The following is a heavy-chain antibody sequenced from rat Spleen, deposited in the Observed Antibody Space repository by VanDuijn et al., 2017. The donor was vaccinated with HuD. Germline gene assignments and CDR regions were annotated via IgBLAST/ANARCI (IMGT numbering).Heavy chain of an antibody. CDR1: GFTFSDYY. CDR3: ARLGGGDFDY. J-gene: IGHJ2*01. CDR2: ISYEGSGT. Sequence: EVQLVESGGGLVQPGRSLKLSCTASGFTFSDYYMAWVRQAPKQGLEWVASISYEGSGTYYGDSVKGRFTISRNNAKSTQYLQMNSLRSEDTATYYCARLGGGDFDYWGQGVMVTVSS. D-gene: IGHD1-1*01. V-gene: IGHV5-22*01.